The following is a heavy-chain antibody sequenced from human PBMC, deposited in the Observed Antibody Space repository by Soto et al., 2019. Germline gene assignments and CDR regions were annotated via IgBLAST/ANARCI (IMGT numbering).Heavy chain of an antibody. CDR3: AKDSNHCSGGSCNYFDY. CDR2: ISYDGTNE. D-gene: IGHD2-15*01. V-gene: IGHV3-30*18. J-gene: IGHJ4*02. Sequence: GGSLRLSCAASGFTFSSYGMHWVRQAPGKGLEWVAVISYDGTNEYYADSVKGRFTISRDNSKNTLYLQMNSLRAEDTAVYYCAKDSNHCSGGSCNYFDYCGQGTLVTVSS. CDR1: GFTFSSYG.